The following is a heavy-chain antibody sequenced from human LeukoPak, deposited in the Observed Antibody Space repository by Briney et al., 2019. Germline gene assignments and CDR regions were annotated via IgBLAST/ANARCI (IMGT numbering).Heavy chain of an antibody. Sequence: SETLSLTCTVSGYSISSGYYWGWIRQPPGQGLEWIGSIYHSGSTFYNPSLKSRVTISVDTSKNQFSLKLSSVTAADSAVYYCARRGVMSSAFDIWGQGTMVTVSS. D-gene: IGHD6-6*01. CDR2: IYHSGST. V-gene: IGHV4-38-2*02. J-gene: IGHJ3*02. CDR1: GYSISSGYY. CDR3: ARRGVMSSAFDI.